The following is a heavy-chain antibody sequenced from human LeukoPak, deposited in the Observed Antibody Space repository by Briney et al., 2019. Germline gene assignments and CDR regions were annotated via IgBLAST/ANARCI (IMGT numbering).Heavy chain of an antibody. CDR3: AREAVRDSYCFFDY. CDR2: IIPILGIA. Sequence: ASVKVSCKASGGTFSSYAVSWVRQAPGQGLEWMGRIIPILGIANYAQKFQGRVTITADKSTSTAYMELSSLRSEDTAVYYCAREAVRDSYCFFDYWGQGTLVTVSS. CDR1: GGTFSSYA. J-gene: IGHJ4*02. D-gene: IGHD5-18*01. V-gene: IGHV1-69*04.